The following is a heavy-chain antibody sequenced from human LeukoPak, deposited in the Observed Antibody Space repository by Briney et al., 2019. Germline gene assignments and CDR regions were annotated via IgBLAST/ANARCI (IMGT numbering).Heavy chain of an antibody. CDR3: TRAPPGMTMMTDY. J-gene: IGHJ4*02. CDR2: VSTNDGNT. V-gene: IGHV1-18*01. CDR1: GFTFTSHD. D-gene: IGHD3-22*01. Sequence: ASVKVSCKASGFTFTSHDFNWVRQAPGQGLEWMGWVSTNDGNTVYAQRLQGRVTMTTDTSTSVAYMELRSLTSDDTAVYYCTRAPPGMTMMTDYWGQGTLVTVSS.